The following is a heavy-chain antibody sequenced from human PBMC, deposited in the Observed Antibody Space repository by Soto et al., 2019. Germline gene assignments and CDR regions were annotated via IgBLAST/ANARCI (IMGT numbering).Heavy chain of an antibody. D-gene: IGHD6-19*01. CDR2: IDPSDSYT. CDR3: ARHEKQWLGSSYYYYGMDV. CDR1: GYSFTSYW. J-gene: IGHJ6*02. Sequence: GESLKISCKGSGYSFTSYWISWVRQMPGKGLEWMGRIDPSDSYTNYSPSFQGHVTISADKSISTAYLQWSSLKASDTAMYYCARHEKQWLGSSYYYYGMDVWGQGTTVTVSS. V-gene: IGHV5-10-1*01.